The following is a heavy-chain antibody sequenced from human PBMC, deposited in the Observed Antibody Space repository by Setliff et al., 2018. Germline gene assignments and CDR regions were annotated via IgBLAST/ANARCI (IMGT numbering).Heavy chain of an antibody. CDR3: ARDERREGGPFDY. CDR1: GYTFTSYG. V-gene: IGHV1-46*01. J-gene: IGHJ4*02. Sequence: ASVKVSCKASGYTFTSYGINWVRQAPGQGLEWMGIINPSGGSTSYAQKFQGRVTMTRDTSTSTVYMELSSLRSEDTAVYYCARDERREGGPFDYWGQGALVTVSS. D-gene: IGHD1-1*01. CDR2: INPSGGST.